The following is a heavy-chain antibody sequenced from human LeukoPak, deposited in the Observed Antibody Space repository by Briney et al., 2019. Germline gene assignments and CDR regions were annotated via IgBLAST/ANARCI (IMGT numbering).Heavy chain of an antibody. CDR2: INHSGST. CDR1: GGSFSGYY. J-gene: IGHJ3*02. V-gene: IGHV4-34*01. D-gene: IGHD1-26*01. CDR3: VRRRRIVGATPGAFDI. Sequence: PSETLSLTCAVYGGSFSGYYWSWIRQPPGKGLEWIGEINHSGSTNYNPSLKSRVTISVDTSKNQFSLKLSSVTAADTAVYYCVRRRRIVGATPGAFDIWGQGTMVTVSS.